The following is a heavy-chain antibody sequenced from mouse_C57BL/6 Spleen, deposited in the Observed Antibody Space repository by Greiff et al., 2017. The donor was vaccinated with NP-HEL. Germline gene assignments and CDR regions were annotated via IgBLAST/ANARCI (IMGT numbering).Heavy chain of an antibody. V-gene: IGHV5-9*01. D-gene: IGHD1-1*01. J-gene: IGHJ1*03. Sequence: EVQRVESGGGLVKPGGSLKLSCAASGFTFSSYTMSWVRQTPEKRLEWVATISGGGGNTYYPDSVKGRFTISRDNAKNTLYLQMSSLRSEDTALYYCARNYYGSSYFWYFDVWGTGTTVTVAS. CDR1: GFTFSSYT. CDR2: ISGGGGNT. CDR3: ARNYYGSSYFWYFDV.